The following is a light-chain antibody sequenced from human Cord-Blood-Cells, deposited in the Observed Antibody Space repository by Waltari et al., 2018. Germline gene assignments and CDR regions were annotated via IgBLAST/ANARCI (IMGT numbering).Light chain of an antibody. CDR2: EVS. CDR1: SRDVGGYNY. V-gene: IGLV2-8*01. J-gene: IGLJ3*02. CDR3: SSYAGSNNLV. Sequence: QSALTQPPSASGSPGQSVTISCTGTSRDVGGYNYVSWYQQHPAKAPKLMIYEVSKRPSGVPDRFSGSKSGNTASLTVSGLQAEDEADYYCSSYAGSNNLVFGGGTKLTVL.